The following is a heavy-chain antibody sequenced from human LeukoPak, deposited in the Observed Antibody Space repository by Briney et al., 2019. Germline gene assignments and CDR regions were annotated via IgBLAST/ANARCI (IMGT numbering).Heavy chain of an antibody. J-gene: IGHJ4*02. V-gene: IGHV1-18*01. CDR3: ARDDSSVSEFAVDY. Sequence: ASVKVSCTASGYTFTSYGISWVRQAPGQGLEWMGWISAYNGNTNYAQKLQGRVTMTTDTSTSTAYMELRSLRSDDTAVYYCARDDSSVSEFAVDYWGQGTLVTVSS. CDR2: ISAYNGNT. CDR1: GYTFTSYG. D-gene: IGHD6-19*01.